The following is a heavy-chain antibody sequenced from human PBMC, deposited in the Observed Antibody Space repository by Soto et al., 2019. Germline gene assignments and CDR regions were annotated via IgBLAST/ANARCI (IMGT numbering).Heavy chain of an antibody. V-gene: IGHV3-23*01. CDR1: GFTSSSYA. Sequence: GGSLRLSCAASGFTSSSYAMSWVRQAPGKGLEWVSAISGSGGSTYYADSVKGRFTISRDNSKNTLYLQMNSLRAEDTAVYYCAKVPSRITIFPNWFDPWGKGTLVTVSS. J-gene: IGHJ5*02. CDR3: AKVPSRITIFPNWFDP. CDR2: ISGSGGST. D-gene: IGHD3-3*01.